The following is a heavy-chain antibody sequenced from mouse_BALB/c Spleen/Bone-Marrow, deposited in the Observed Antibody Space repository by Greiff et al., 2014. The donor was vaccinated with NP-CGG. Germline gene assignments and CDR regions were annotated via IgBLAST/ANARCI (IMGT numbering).Heavy chain of an antibody. V-gene: IGHV5-6*01. Sequence: VQLKESGGDLVKPGGSLKLSCAASGFTFSSYGMSWGRQTPDKRLEWVATISSGGSNTFYPDSVKGRFTTSRDNAKNTLYLQMSGLKSEDTAMYYCARHQRYYAMDYWGQGTSVTVSS. CDR1: GFTFSSYG. J-gene: IGHJ4*01. CDR2: ISSGGSNT. CDR3: ARHQRYYAMDY.